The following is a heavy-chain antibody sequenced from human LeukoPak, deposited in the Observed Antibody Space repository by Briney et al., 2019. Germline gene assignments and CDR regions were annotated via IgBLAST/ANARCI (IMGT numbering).Heavy chain of an antibody. J-gene: IGHJ4*02. Sequence: GGSLRLSCAASGFTVSSNYMSWVREAPGKGLEWGSDIYSGGSTYYADSVKGRFTISRDNSKNTLYLQMNSLRAEDTAVYYCAREYCSGGSCYTDYWGQGTLVTVSS. CDR1: GFTVSSNY. CDR3: AREYCSGGSCYTDY. V-gene: IGHV3-66*01. CDR2: IYSGGST. D-gene: IGHD2-15*01.